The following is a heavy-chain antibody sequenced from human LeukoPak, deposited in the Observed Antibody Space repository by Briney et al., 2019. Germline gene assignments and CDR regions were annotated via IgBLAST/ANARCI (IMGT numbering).Heavy chain of an antibody. Sequence: SETLSPTCIVSGGSITSDSFYWGWIRQPPGKGLEWIGSIYYSGGTYYNPSLKSRVTISVDTSKNQCSLKLSSVTAADTAGYYCVRSDDFWSGYYGYWGQGTLVTVSS. J-gene: IGHJ4*02. V-gene: IGHV4-39*07. D-gene: IGHD3-3*01. CDR2: IYYSGGT. CDR3: VRSDDFWSGYYGY. CDR1: GGSITSDSFY.